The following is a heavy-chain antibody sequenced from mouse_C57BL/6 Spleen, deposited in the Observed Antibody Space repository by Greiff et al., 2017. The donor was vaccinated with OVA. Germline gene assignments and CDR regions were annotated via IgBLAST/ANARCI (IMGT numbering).Heavy chain of an antibody. J-gene: IGHJ2*01. CDR3: ARGDRDY. V-gene: IGHV1-50*01. CDR1: GYTFTSYW. CDR2: IDPSDSYT. Sequence: QVQLQQPGAELVKPGASVKLSCKASGYTFTSYWMQWVKQRPGQGLEWIGEIDPSDSYTNYNQKFKGKATLTVDTSSSTAYMQPSSLTSEDSAVYCCARGDRDYWGQGTTLTVSS. D-gene: IGHD3-3*01.